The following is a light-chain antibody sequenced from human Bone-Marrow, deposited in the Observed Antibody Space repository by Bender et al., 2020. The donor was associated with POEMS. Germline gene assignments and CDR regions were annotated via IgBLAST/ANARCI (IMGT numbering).Light chain of an antibody. J-gene: IGLJ2*01. V-gene: IGLV2-8*01. CDR1: SSDLVRYNY. CDR2: DVS. Sequence: ALTQPPSASGSPGQSVTISCTGTSSDLVRYNYVSWYQQHPGKVPKLMISDVSKRPSGVPDRFSGSKTGNTASLTVSGLQAEDEADYYCSSYAGDNYEVIFGGGTKLTVL. CDR3: SSYAGDNYEVI.